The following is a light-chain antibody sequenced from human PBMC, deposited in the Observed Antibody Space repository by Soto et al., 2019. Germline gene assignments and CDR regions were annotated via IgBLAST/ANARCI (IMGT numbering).Light chain of an antibody. Sequence: QSALTQPRSVSGSPVQSVTISCTGTSSDVGGYNYVSWYQQHPGKAPKLMIYDVSKRPSGVPDRFSGSKYGNTASLTISGLQAEDEADYYCCSYAGSDTHYVCGPGTKLPVL. CDR2: DVS. V-gene: IGLV2-11*01. J-gene: IGLJ1*01. CDR1: SSDVGGYNY. CDR3: CSYAGSDTHYV.